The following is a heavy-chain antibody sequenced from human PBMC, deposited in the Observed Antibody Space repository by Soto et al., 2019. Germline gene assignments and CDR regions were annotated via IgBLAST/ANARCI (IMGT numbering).Heavy chain of an antibody. CDR2: IIPLFGTP. CDR3: ASGVGITFGGVTGEFDV. D-gene: IGHD3-16*01. Sequence: QVQLEQSGAEVKKPGSSVRVACKASGGTFTSDAISWVRQAPGQGLEGMGRIIPLFGTPNYAQQFQGRVTIVAEESTSTVYMELNSLRSEDTAVYYCASGVGITFGGVTGEFDVWGQGTPVTVFS. J-gene: IGHJ4*02. CDR1: GGTFTSDA. V-gene: IGHV1-69*01.